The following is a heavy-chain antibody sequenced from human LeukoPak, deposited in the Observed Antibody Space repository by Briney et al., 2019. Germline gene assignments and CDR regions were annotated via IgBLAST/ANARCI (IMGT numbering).Heavy chain of an antibody. V-gene: IGHV1-8*01. D-gene: IGHD2-2*02. CDR3: ARAYCSSTSCYTTYNWFDP. J-gene: IGHJ5*02. Sequence: PVASVKVSCKASGYTFTSYDINWVRQATGQGLEWMGWMNPNSGNTGYAQKFQGRVTMTKNTSISTAYMELSSLRSEDTAVYYCARAYCSSTSCYTTYNWFDPWGQGTLVTVSS. CDR2: MNPNSGNT. CDR1: GYTFTSYD.